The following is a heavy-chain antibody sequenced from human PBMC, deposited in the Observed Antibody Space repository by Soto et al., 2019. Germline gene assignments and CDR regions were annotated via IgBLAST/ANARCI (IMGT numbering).Heavy chain of an antibody. J-gene: IGHJ6*02. V-gene: IGHV3-21*01. CDR2: IRSNSDYI. Sequence: LVESGGGLVKPGGSLRLSCAASGFTFYNYNMNWVRQAPGKGLEWVSSIRSNSDYIWYADSVEGRFTVSRDNAKNSLFLQMNGLRDEDTAVYYCARDTFTYSRGFMRGRYSGLDVWGQGTTVTVS. CDR1: GFTFYNYN. CDR3: ARDTFTYSRGFMRGRYSGLDV. D-gene: IGHD3-10*01.